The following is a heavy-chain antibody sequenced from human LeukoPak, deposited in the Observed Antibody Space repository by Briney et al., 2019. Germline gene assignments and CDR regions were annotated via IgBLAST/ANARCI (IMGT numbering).Heavy chain of an antibody. D-gene: IGHD1-26*01. CDR3: ATGSYGNYYYYYMDV. CDR2: IIPIFGTA. J-gene: IGHJ6*03. V-gene: IGHV1-69*06. Sequence: ASVKVSCKASGGTFSSYAISWVRQAPGQGLEWMGGIIPIFGTANYAQKFQGRVTITADKSTSTAYMELSSLRSEDTAVYYCATGSYGNYYYYYMDVWGKGTTVTVSS. CDR1: GGTFSSYA.